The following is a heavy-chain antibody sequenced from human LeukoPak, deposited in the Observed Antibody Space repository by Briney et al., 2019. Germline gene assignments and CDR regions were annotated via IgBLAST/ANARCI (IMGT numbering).Heavy chain of an antibody. CDR2: ISWNSGSI. J-gene: IGHJ3*02. D-gene: IGHD1-26*01. CDR3: AKDNAFDLVGATSAFDI. V-gene: IGHV3-9*01. Sequence: GGSLRLSCAASGFTFDDYAMHWVRQAPGKGLEWGSGISWNSGSIGYADSVKGRFTISRDNAKNSLYLQMNSLRAEDTALYYCAKDNAFDLVGATSAFDIWGQGTMVTVSS. CDR1: GFTFDDYA.